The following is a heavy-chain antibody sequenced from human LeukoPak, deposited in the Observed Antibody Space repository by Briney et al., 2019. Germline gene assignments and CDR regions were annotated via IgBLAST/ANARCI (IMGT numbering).Heavy chain of an antibody. D-gene: IGHD1-1*01. CDR3: ARDRQRNEAFDI. J-gene: IGHJ3*02. Sequence: GSLRLSCAASGFTFDDYGMSWVRQGPGKGLEWVSGINWKGISTGYADSVKGRFTISRDNAKNSLYLQMNSLRAEDTALYYCARDRQRNEAFDIWGQGTMVTVSS. CDR1: GFTFDDYG. V-gene: IGHV3-20*04. CDR2: INWKGIST.